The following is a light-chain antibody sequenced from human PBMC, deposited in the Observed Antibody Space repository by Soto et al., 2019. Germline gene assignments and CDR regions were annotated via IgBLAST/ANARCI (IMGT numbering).Light chain of an antibody. CDR2: DAS. J-gene: IGKJ2*01. CDR3: QQYRNYYT. V-gene: IGKV1-5*01. CDR1: ESITNW. Sequence: DIQVTQSPPTLSASVGDSVTITCRASESITNWLAWFQQKPGKAPKLLIYDASTLQSGVPSRFSGSGSGTEFTLTINSLQPDDFATYYCQQYRNYYTFGQGTKLEIK.